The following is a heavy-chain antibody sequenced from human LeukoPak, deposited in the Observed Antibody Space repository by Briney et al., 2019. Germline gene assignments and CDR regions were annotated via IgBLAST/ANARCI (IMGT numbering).Heavy chain of an antibody. Sequence: PGGSLRLSCAASGFTFNSFGMNWFRQAPGKGLEWISYINSVGGTTFYADSVKGRFTITRDNANNTLYLQMNSLRAEDAAIYYCAKGVKLIAARYYYYYYYMDVWGKGTTVTVSS. CDR1: GFTFNSFG. D-gene: IGHD6-6*01. V-gene: IGHV3-48*03. CDR3: AKGVKLIAARYYYYYYYMDV. J-gene: IGHJ6*03. CDR2: INSVGGTT.